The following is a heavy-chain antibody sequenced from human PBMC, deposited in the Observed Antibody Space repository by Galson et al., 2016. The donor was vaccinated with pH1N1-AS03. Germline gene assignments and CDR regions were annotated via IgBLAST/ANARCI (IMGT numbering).Heavy chain of an antibody. V-gene: IGHV6-1*01. J-gene: IGHJ6*02. Sequence: CAISGDSVSSNSVAWNWIRQSPSRGLEWLGRTYYRSRWYNDYALSVKSRITINPDTSKNQFSLHLNSVTSEDTAVYYCARGRSSAMDVWGQGITVTVSS. D-gene: IGHD5/OR15-5a*01. CDR1: GDSVSSNSVA. CDR3: ARGRSSAMDV. CDR2: TYYRSRWYN.